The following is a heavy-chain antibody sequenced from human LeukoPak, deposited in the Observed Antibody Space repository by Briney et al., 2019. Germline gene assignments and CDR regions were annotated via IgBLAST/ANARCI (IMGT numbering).Heavy chain of an antibody. CDR1: GGSISSSSYY. CDR2: IYYSGST. CDR3: ASTPGIAAAGTLVVHDY. J-gene: IGHJ4*02. Sequence: SETLSLTCTVSGGSISSSSYYWGWIRQPPGKGLEWIGSIYYSGSTYYNPSLKSRVTISVDTSKNQFSLKLSSVTAADTAVYYCASTPGIAAAGTLVVHDYWGQGTLVTVSS. D-gene: IGHD6-13*01. V-gene: IGHV4-39*07.